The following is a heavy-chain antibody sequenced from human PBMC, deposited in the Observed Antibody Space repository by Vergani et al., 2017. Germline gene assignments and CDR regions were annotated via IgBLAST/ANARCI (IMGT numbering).Heavy chain of an antibody. CDR3: ARHVGSSYYYGSGSYYVGYGMDV. V-gene: IGHV4-38-2*01. CDR2: IYHSGST. Sequence: QVQLQESGPGLVKPSETLSLTCAVSGYSISSGYYWGWIRQPPGKGLEWIGSIYHSGSTYYNPSLKSRVTISVDTSKNQFSLKLSSVTAADTAVYYCARHVGSSYYYGSGSYYVGYGMDVWGQGP. CDR1: GYSISSGYY. D-gene: IGHD3-10*01. J-gene: IGHJ6*02.